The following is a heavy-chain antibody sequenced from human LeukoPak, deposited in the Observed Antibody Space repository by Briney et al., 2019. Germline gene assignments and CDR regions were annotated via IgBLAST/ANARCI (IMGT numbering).Heavy chain of an antibody. V-gene: IGHV3-23*01. D-gene: IGHD1-26*01. CDR2: VSDSGGST. Sequence: GGSLRLSCAASGLTFSSYAMSWVRQAPGKGLDWVSTVSDSGGSTYYADSVKGRFTVSRDNSRDTLYLQMNSLRAEVTAVYYCAKGHSAHGTGFDYWGQGTLVTVSS. CDR1: GLTFSSYA. J-gene: IGHJ4*02. CDR3: AKGHSAHGTGFDY.